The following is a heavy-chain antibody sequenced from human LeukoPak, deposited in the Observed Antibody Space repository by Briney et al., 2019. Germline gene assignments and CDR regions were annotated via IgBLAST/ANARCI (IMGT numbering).Heavy chain of an antibody. Sequence: GESLKISCKGSGYSFTSYWIGWVRQMPGKGVEWMGIIYPGDSDTRYSPSFQGQVTISADKSISTAYLQWSSLKASDTAIYYCARRRMVATSNDAFDIWGQGTMVTVFS. CDR3: ARRRMVATSNDAFDI. J-gene: IGHJ3*02. CDR2: IYPGDSDT. CDR1: GYSFTSYW. V-gene: IGHV5-51*01. D-gene: IGHD5-12*01.